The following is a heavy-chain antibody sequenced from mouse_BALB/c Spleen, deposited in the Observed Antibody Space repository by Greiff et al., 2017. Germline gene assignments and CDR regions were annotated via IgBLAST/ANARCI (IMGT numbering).Heavy chain of an antibody. Sequence: VQLVESGPSLVKPSQTLSLTCSVPGDSITSGYWNWIRKFPGNKLEYMGYISYSGSTYYNPSLKSRISITRDTSKNQYYLQLNSVTTEDTATYYCARLHYYGYGLAYWGQGTLVTVSA. CDR3: ARLHYYGYGLAY. D-gene: IGHD1-2*01. J-gene: IGHJ3*01. CDR1: GDSITSGY. CDR2: ISYSGST. V-gene: IGHV3-8*02.